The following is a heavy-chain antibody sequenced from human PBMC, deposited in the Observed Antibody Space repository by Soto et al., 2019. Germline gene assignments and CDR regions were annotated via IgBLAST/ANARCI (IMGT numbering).Heavy chain of an antibody. CDR1: RYTFTSYG. CDR2: INAGNGST. D-gene: IGHD5-18*01. V-gene: IGHV1-3*01. J-gene: IGHJ6*01. Sequence: QVQLVQSGAEVKKPGASVKVSCKGSRYTFTSYGLHWVRQVPGQRLEWMGWINAGNGSTKYSQKFQGRVTITRDTSASTAYMEVSSLRSEDTAVYYCARDGYSYGYGPFGMDVW. CDR3: ARDGYSYGYGPFGMDV.